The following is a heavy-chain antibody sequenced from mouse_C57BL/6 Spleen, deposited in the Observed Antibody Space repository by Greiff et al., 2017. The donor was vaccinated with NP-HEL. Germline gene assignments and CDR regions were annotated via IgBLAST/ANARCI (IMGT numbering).Heavy chain of an antibody. D-gene: IGHD1-1*01. J-gene: IGHJ4*01. CDR3: ARIFPNYYGSSYSYYAMDY. CDR2: IDPSDSET. V-gene: IGHV1-52*01. CDR1: GYTFTSYW. Sequence: QVQLKQPGAELVRPGSSVKLSCKASGYTFTSYWMHWVKQRPIQGLEWIGNIDPSDSETHYNQKFKDKATLTVDKSSSTAYMQLSSLTSEDSAVYYCARIFPNYYGSSYSYYAMDYWGQGTSVTVSS.